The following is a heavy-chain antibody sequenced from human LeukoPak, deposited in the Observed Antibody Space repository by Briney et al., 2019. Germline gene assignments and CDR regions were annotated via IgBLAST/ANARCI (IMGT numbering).Heavy chain of an antibody. V-gene: IGHV4-59*01. CDR3: ARTTMVRGTYYMDV. J-gene: IGHJ6*03. Sequence: SETLSLTCTVSGGPISSYYWSWIRQPPGKGLEWIGCIYYSEYTNFKSSLKSRVTRPVDTSKKQIFLKLSHVTGADTAVYYCARTTMVRGTYYMDVWGKGTTVTVSS. CDR2: IYYSEYT. D-gene: IGHD3-10*01. CDR1: GGPISSYY.